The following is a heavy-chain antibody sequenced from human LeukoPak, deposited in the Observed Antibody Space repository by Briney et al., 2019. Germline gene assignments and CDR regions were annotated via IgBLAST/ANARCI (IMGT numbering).Heavy chain of an antibody. CDR1: GFTFTNYW. Sequence: GGSLRLSCAASGFTFTNYWMHWVRQAPGKGLVWVSRINSDGSSTTYADSVKGRFTISRDNSMNTLYLLMNSLRAEDTAVYYCAKTSRSTSSSYYSDYWGQGTLVTVSS. CDR3: AKTSRSTSSSYYSDY. D-gene: IGHD6-6*01. CDR2: INSDGSST. J-gene: IGHJ4*02. V-gene: IGHV3-74*01.